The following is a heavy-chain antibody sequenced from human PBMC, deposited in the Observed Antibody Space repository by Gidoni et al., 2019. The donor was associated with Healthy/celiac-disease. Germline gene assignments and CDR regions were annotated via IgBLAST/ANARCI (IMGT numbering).Heavy chain of an antibody. CDR3: ASGSSWYWD. Sequence: VHLQESGPGLVTPSETLSLTCTVSGGSISSYYWSWIRQPPGKGLEWIGYIYYSGSPNYNPSLKSRVTISVDTSKNQFSLKLSSVTAADTAVYYCASGSSWYWDWGQGTLVTVSS. CDR1: GGSISSYY. CDR2: IYYSGSP. V-gene: IGHV4-59*01. J-gene: IGHJ4*02. D-gene: IGHD6-13*01.